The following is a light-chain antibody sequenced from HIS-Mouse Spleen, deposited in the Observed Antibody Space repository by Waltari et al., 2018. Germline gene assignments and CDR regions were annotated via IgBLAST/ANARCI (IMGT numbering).Light chain of an antibody. CDR1: QSVSSN. V-gene: IGKV3-15*01. CDR2: GAS. Sequence: EIVMTQSPATQSVSPGERATLSCRASQSVSSNLAWYQQKPGQAPRLLIYGASTRATGIPARFSGSGSGTEFTVTISSMQSEDFAVYYCQQYNNWPRTFGQGTKVEIK. J-gene: IGKJ1*01. CDR3: QQYNNWPRT.